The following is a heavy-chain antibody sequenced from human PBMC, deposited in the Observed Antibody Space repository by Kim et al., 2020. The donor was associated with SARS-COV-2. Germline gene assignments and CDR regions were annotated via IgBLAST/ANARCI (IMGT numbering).Heavy chain of an antibody. V-gene: IGHV3-74*01. CDR1: GFTFSSYW. Sequence: GGSLRLSCAASGFTFSSYWMHWVRQAPGKGLVWVSRINSDGSSTSYADSVKGRFTISRDNAKNTLYLQMNSLRAEDTAVYYCARDRGVGATSGHYYYYYGMDVWGQGTTVTVSS. CDR3: ARDRGVGATSGHYYYYYGMDV. D-gene: IGHD1-26*01. CDR2: INSDGSST. J-gene: IGHJ6*02.